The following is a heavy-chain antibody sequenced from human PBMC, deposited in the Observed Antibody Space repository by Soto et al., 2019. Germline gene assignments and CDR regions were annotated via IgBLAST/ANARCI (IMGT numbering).Heavy chain of an antibody. CDR1: GGTFISYA. J-gene: IGHJ6*02. CDR2: IIPIFGTA. Sequence: ASVKVSCKASGGTFISYAISWVRQAPGQGLEWMGGIIPIFGTANYAQKFQGRVTITADESTSTAYMELSSLRSEDTAVYYCARDRFYCGGDCYGTYYYYGMDVWGQGTTVTVSS. D-gene: IGHD2-21*02. CDR3: ARDRFYCGGDCYGTYYYYGMDV. V-gene: IGHV1-69*13.